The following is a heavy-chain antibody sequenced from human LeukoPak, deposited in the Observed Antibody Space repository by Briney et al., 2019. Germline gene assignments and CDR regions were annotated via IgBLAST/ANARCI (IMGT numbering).Heavy chain of an antibody. CDR2: ISCSGSTI. CDR3: ARDLAPSYYGMDV. D-gene: IGHD2-15*01. Sequence: GESLRLSCAASGFTFSSYEMNWVRQAPGKGLEWVSYISCSGSTIYYADSVKGRFTISRDNAKNSLYLQMNSLRAEDTAVYYCARDLAPSYYGMDVWGQGTTVTVSS. V-gene: IGHV3-48*03. CDR1: GFTFSSYE. J-gene: IGHJ6*02.